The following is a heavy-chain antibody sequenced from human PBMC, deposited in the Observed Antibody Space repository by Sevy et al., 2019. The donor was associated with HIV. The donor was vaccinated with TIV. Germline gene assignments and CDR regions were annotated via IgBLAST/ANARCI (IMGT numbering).Heavy chain of an antibody. V-gene: IGHV3-9*01. J-gene: IGHJ6*02. CDR1: GFAFGDYA. D-gene: IGHD2-2*02. Sequence: GGSLRLSCATSGFAFGDYAMHWVREAPGKGLEWVAGVSWNSGAIDYPASVTGRFTTYRDHAKSSLYLQMNSLRAEDTDLYYCAKDINRGCDSINCSTYYYYYYGLDAWGQGTTLTFSS. CDR3: AKDINRGCDSINCSTYYYYYYGLDA. CDR2: VSWNSGAI.